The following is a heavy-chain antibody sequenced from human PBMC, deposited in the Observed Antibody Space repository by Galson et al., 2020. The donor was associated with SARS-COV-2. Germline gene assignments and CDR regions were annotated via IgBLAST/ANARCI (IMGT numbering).Heavy chain of an antibody. V-gene: IGHV3-11*01. CDR2: ISSSGSTI. D-gene: IGHD3-10*01. J-gene: IGHJ4*02. Sequence: GESLKISCAASGFTFSDYYMSWNRQAPGKGLEWVSYISSSGSTIYYADSVKGRFTISRDNAKNSLYLQMNSLRAEDTAVYYCASSLLWFGELLSVWGQGTLVTVSS. CDR3: ASSLLWFGELLSV. CDR1: GFTFSDYY.